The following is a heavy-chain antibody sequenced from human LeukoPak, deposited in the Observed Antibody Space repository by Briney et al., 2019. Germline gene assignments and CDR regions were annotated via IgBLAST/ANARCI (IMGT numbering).Heavy chain of an antibody. CDR1: GYIFTTYG. CDR2: ISAYNGNT. J-gene: IGHJ4*02. V-gene: IGHV1-18*01. CDR3: ASGSYDFWSGYSDY. D-gene: IGHD3/OR15-3a*01. Sequence: ASVTVSCKASGYIFTTYGISWVRQAPGQGLEGMGWISAYNGNTKYAQMVQGRVTMTTDTSTHTAYMELRSLRFDDTAVYYCASGSYDFWSGYSDYWGQGTLVTVSS.